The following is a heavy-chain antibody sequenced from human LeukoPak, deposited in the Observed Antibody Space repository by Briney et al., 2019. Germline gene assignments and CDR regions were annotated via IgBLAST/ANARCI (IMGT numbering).Heavy chain of an antibody. CDR3: ARQRGGGYWYFDL. CDR1: DGSISSSSYY. V-gene: IGHV4-39*01. J-gene: IGHJ2*01. Sequence: SGTLSLTCTVSDGSISSSSYYWGWIRQPPGKGLEWIGNIYYSGSTYYNPSLKSRVTISVDTSKNHFPLKLSSVTAADTAVYYCARQRGGGYWYFDLWGRGTLVTVSS. CDR2: IYYSGST.